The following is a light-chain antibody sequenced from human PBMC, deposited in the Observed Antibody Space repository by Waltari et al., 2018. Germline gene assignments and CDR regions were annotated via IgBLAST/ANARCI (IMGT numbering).Light chain of an antibody. CDR1: SSDVGAYNF. J-gene: IGLJ2*01. CDR2: EVH. V-gene: IGLV2-14*01. CDR3: SSYTASNILL. Sequence: HSALTQPASVSGSPGQSITISCAGTSSDVGAYNFVCWYQHHPGKAPKRIIYEVHNRPSGVSHRFSASKSGDTASLTISGLQPEDEADYYCSSYTASNILLFGGGTKLTVL.